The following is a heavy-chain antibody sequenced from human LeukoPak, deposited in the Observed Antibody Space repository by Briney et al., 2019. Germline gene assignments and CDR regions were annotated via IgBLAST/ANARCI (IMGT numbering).Heavy chain of an antibody. J-gene: IGHJ4*02. V-gene: IGHV3-48*03. CDR1: GFTLSSYE. D-gene: IGHD6-13*01. CDR2: ISSSGSTI. CDR3: ARSFIGGQQLGLFDY. Sequence: GGSLRLSCAASGFTLSSYEMNWVRQAPGKGLEWVSYISSSGSTIYYADSVKGRFTISRDNAKNSLYLQMNSLRAEDTAVYYCARSFIGGQQLGLFDYWGQGTLVTVSS.